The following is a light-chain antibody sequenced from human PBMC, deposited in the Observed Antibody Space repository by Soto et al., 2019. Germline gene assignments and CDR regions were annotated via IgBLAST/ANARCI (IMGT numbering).Light chain of an antibody. J-gene: IGKJ4*01. CDR3: QQYGSSPLT. V-gene: IGKV3-20*01. CDR1: QSVSSSY. CDR2: GAS. Sequence: EIVLTQSPGTLSLSPGERATLSCRASQSVSSSYLAWYQQKPGQAPRLLIYGASSRATGIPDMFSGCGSGTDFTLTISRLEPEDFAVYYCQQYGSSPLTFGVGTKVDIK.